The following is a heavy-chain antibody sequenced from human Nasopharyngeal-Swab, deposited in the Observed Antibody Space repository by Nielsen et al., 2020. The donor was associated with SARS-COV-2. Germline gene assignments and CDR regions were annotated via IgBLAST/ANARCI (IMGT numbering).Heavy chain of an antibody. V-gene: IGHV3-23*03. Sequence: VRQAPGKGLEWVSVIYSGGSSTYYADSVKGRFTISRDNSKNTLYLQMNSLRAEDTAVYYCAKGGNSGWLQSAEYFDYWGQGTLVTVSS. CDR2: IYSGGSST. J-gene: IGHJ4*02. CDR3: AKGGNSGWLQSAEYFDY. D-gene: IGHD5-24*01.